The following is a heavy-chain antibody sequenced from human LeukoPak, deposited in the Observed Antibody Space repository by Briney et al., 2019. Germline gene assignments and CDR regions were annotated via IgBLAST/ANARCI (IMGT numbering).Heavy chain of an antibody. CDR2: IKQDGSER. Sequence: PGGSLRLSCAASGFTFSSYWMSWVRQAPGQGLAWVANIKQDGSERNYVDSVKGRFTISRDNAKNSLYLQMNSLRAEDTAVYYCARSLGIAVAGRGIDYWGQGTLVTVSS. J-gene: IGHJ4*02. V-gene: IGHV3-7*01. D-gene: IGHD6-19*01. CDR3: ARSLGIAVAGRGIDY. CDR1: GFTFSSYW.